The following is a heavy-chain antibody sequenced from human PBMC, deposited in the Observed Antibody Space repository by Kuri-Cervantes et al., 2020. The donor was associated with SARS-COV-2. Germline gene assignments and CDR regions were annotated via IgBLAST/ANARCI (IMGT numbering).Heavy chain of an antibody. CDR2: INPIFGTA. D-gene: IGHD6-13*01. CDR1: GYTFTGYY. V-gene: IGHV1-69*13. CDR3: ARSQWQQLRKVLDYFDY. Sequence: SVKVSCKASGYTFTGYYMHWVRQAPGQGLEWMGWINPIFGTANYAQKFQGRVTITADESTSTAYMELSSLRSEDTAVYYCARSQWQQLRKVLDYFDYWGQGTLVTVSS. J-gene: IGHJ4*02.